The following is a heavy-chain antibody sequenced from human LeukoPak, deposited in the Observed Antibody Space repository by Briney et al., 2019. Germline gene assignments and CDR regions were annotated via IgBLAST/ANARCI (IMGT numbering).Heavy chain of an antibody. CDR3: ARPLNSYGRTNFDY. V-gene: IGHV1-2*02. J-gene: IGHJ4*02. CDR2: INPNSGGT. CDR1: GYTFTGYY. D-gene: IGHD5-18*01. Sequence: GASVKVSCKASGYTFTGYYMHWVRQAPGQGLEWMGWINPNSGGTNYAQKFQGRVTMTRDTSISTAYMELSRLRSDDTAVYYCARPLNSYGRTNFDYWGQGTLVTVSS.